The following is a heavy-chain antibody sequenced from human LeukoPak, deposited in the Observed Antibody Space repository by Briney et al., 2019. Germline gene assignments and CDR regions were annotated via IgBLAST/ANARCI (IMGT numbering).Heavy chain of an antibody. Sequence: GGSLRLSCAASGFTFSSYAMSWVRQAPGKGLEWVSAISGSGGSTYYADSVKGRFTISRDNSKNTLYLQMNSLRAEDTAVYYCAREIVPTVREWFQRSYYYYYMDVWGKGTTVTVSS. D-gene: IGHD3-3*01. CDR1: GFTFSSYA. V-gene: IGHV3-23*01. J-gene: IGHJ6*03. CDR2: ISGSGGST. CDR3: AREIVPTVREWFQRSYYYYYMDV.